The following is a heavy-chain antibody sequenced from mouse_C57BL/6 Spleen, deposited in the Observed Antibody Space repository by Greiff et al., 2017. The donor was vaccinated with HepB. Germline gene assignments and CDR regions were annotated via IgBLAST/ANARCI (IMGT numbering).Heavy chain of an antibody. CDR2: IYPRDGST. J-gene: IGHJ1*03. Sequence: VKLMESDAELVKPGASVKISCKVSGYTFTDHTIHWMKQRPEQGLEWIGYIYPRDGSTKYNEKFKGKATLTADKSSSTAYMQLNSLTSEDSAVYFCANPTMVTDWYFDVWGTGTTVTVSS. D-gene: IGHD2-9*01. CDR3: ANPTMVTDWYFDV. V-gene: IGHV1-78*01. CDR1: GYTFTDHT.